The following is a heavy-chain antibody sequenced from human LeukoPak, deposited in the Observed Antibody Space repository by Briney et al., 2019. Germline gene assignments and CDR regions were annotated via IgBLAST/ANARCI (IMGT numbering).Heavy chain of an antibody. CDR2: ISSDGAAQ. J-gene: IGHJ1*01. Sequence: GGSLRLSCAASGFTFDNYGMHWVRQAPGKGLEWVADISSDGAAQYYADSVKGRFTITRDNSKNTLNLQMNSLRPGDTAVYYCAKGCLGGGNCFFFQHWGQGTLVTVSS. D-gene: IGHD2-15*01. CDR1: GFTFDNYG. V-gene: IGHV3-30*18. CDR3: AKGCLGGGNCFFFQH.